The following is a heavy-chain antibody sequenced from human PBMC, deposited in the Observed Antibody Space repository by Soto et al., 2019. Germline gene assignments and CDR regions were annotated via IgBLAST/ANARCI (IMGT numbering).Heavy chain of an antibody. CDR2: INWNGGST. D-gene: IGHD1-26*01. V-gene: IGHV3-20*04. Sequence: PGGSLRLSCAASGFTFDDYGMSWVRQAPGKGLEWVSAINWNGGSTGYADSVKGRFTISRDNSKNTLYLQMNNLRADDTAVYYCAKDPVSGSYELHLWGQGTLVTVSS. CDR3: AKDPVSGSYELHL. J-gene: IGHJ4*02. CDR1: GFTFDDYG.